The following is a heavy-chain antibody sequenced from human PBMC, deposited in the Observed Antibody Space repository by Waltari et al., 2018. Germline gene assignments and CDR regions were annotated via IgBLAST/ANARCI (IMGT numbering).Heavy chain of an antibody. CDR2: INHSGNT. CDR1: GGSFSGYY. J-gene: IGHJ4*02. Sequence: QVQLQQWGAGLLKPSETLSLTCAVYGGSFSGYYWSWIRQPPGKGLEWLGEINHSGNTNYTPSLKSRVTISVDTSKNQFSLKLSSVTAADTAVYYCARGLHYGGLDYWGQGTLVTVSS. CDR3: ARGLHYGGLDY. D-gene: IGHD4-17*01. V-gene: IGHV4-34*01.